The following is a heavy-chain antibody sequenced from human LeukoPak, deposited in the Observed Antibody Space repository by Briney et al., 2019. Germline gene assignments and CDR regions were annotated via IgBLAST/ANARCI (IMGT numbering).Heavy chain of an antibody. CDR3: AKDTGSPADAITMGDNAFDI. J-gene: IGHJ3*02. CDR1: GFIFDDHG. V-gene: IGHV3-9*01. D-gene: IGHD3-3*01. Sequence: PGRSLRLSCAASGFIFDDHGMHWVRQAPGKGLEWVSGISWSSGIIGYADSVKGRFTISRDNAKNSLYLQMESLRAEDTAVYYCAKDTGSPADAITMGDNAFDIWGQGTMVTVSS. CDR2: ISWSSGII.